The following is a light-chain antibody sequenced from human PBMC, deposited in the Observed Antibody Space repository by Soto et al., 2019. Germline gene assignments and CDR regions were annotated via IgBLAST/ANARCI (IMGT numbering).Light chain of an antibody. CDR1: STDVGASNF. J-gene: IGLJ1*01. Sequence: QSALTQPASVSGSPGQSITISCTGTSTDVGASNFVSWYQHHPGKAPKLMIYEVSHRLPGVSDRFSGSKSGNTASLTISGLQAEDEADYYCCSSPSSSSYFFGTGTKLTVL. CDR3: CSSPSSSSYF. CDR2: EVS. V-gene: IGLV2-14*01.